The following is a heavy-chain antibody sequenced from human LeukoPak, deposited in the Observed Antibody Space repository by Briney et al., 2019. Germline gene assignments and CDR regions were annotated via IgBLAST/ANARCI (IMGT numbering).Heavy chain of an antibody. CDR3: ARRDKTRGFFDY. CDR2: INHSGST. V-gene: IGHV4-34*01. CDR1: GGSFSGYY. Sequence: SETLSLTCAVYGGSFSGYYWSWIRQPPGKGLEWIGEINHSGSTNYNPSLKSRVTISVDTSKNQFSLKLSSVTAADTAVYYCARRDKTRGFFDYWGQGTLVTVSS. J-gene: IGHJ4*02. D-gene: IGHD5-12*01.